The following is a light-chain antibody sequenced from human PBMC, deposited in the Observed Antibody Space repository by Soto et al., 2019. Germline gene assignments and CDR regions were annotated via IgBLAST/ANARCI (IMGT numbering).Light chain of an antibody. Sequence: QSVLTQPASVSGSPGQSITISCTGTSSDVGGYNYVSWYQQHPGKAPKLMIYDVSNRPSGVSNRFSGSKSGNTASLTISGLQAEDEADYYCSSYPSSSTNVFGTGTKVTVL. J-gene: IGLJ1*01. CDR3: SSYPSSSTNV. CDR2: DVS. CDR1: SSDVGGYNY. V-gene: IGLV2-14*01.